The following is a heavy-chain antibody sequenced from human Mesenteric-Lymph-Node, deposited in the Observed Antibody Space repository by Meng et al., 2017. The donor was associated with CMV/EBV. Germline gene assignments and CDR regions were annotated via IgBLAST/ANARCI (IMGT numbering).Heavy chain of an antibody. J-gene: IGHJ6*02. CDR1: GFAFSSYA. D-gene: IGHD1-14*01. CDR3: APGITPYYFGMDV. V-gene: IGHV3-30*04. CDR2: MLSDGSNK. Sequence: GESLKISCAASGFAFSSYALHWVRQAPGKGLEWVAVMLSDGSNKYYGDSVKGRFTISRDNSKNTLYLQMNSLRPEDTAVYYCAPGITPYYFGMDVWGQGTTVTVSS.